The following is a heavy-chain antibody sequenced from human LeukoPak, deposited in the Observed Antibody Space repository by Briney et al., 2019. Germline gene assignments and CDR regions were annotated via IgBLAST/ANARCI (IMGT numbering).Heavy chain of an antibody. CDR3: ARDDWGFGP. CDR1: GFVFDNYH. D-gene: IGHD2-21*01. CDR2: ISHGSSST. Sequence: GGPLRLSCTASGFVFDNYHMHWVRQAPGKGLEWVASISHGSSSTFYGESVKGRFTVSRDNSRDTLYLQMNNLRPEDTAMYYCARDDWGFGPWGQGTLVIVSS. J-gene: IGHJ5*02. V-gene: IGHV3-30-3*01.